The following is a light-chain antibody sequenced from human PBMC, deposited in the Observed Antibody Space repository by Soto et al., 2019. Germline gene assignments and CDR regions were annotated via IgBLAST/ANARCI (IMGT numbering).Light chain of an antibody. V-gene: IGKV1-6*01. CDR2: VAS. CDR1: QGISSY. CDR3: LQDYNYPWT. Sequence: IQLTQSASVVSASVGDRVTITCRASQGISSYLAWFQQKPGRAPKVLIYVASNLQSGVPSRFSGSGYGTDFTLTISSLQPEDFATYYCLQDYNYPWTFGQGTKVDI. J-gene: IGKJ1*01.